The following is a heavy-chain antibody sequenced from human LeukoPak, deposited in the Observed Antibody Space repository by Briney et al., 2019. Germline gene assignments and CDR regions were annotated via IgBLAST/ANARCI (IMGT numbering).Heavy chain of an antibody. CDR2: IYYSGCT. CDR3: ARTTEAHSWRTRYYDYYMDV. CDR1: GGSISSYY. V-gene: IGHV4-59*01. D-gene: IGHD6-13*01. J-gene: IGHJ6*03. Sequence: SETLSLTCTVSGGSISSYYWSWIRQPPGKGLEWIGCIYYSGCTNYNPSLKSRVTISVDTSKNQFSLKLSSVTAADTAVYYCARTTEAHSWRTRYYDYYMDVWGKGTTVTVSS.